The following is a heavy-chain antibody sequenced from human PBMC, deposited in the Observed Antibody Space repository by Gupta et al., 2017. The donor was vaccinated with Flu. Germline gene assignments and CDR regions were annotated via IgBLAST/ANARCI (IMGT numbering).Heavy chain of an antibody. V-gene: IGHV3-15*01. Sequence: EVQLVESGGGLVKPGGSIRLACAAYGFTFSNTWMSWVRRAQGKGLEGVVRIKIKSDGRITYYAAPVKGRFTISRDDSKNTLYLQMNSRKTEYTAVYYCTTYDSTVYYYRLSYFDYWGQGTLVPVSS. J-gene: IGHJ4*02. D-gene: IGHD3-22*01. CDR2: IKIKSDGRIT. CDR3: TTYDSTVYYYRLSYFDY. CDR1: GFTFSNTW.